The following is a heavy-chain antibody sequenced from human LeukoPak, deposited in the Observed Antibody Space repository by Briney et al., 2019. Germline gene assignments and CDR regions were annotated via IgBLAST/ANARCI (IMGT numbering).Heavy chain of an antibody. CDR3: ARNGVGSSWLNYYYGMDV. CDR1: GFTFSSYS. D-gene: IGHD6-13*01. Sequence: GGSLRLSCAASGFTFSSYSMNWVRQAPGEGLEWVSSISSSSSYIYYADSVKGRFTISRDNAKNSLYLQMNSLRAEDTAVYYCARNGVGSSWLNYYYGMDVWGQGTTVTVSS. J-gene: IGHJ6*02. CDR2: ISSSSSYI. V-gene: IGHV3-21*01.